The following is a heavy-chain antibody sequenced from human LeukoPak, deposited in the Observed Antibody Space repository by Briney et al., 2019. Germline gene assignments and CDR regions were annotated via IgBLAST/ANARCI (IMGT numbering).Heavy chain of an antibody. CDR3: ARAVVTTSQNWFDP. J-gene: IGHJ5*02. CDR1: GYTFTSYG. D-gene: IGHD2-21*02. Sequence: SVKVSCKASGYTFTSYGISWVRQAPGQGLEWMGGIIPIFGTANYAQKFQGRVTITADESTSTVYMELSSLRSEDTAVYYCARAVVTTSQNWFDPWGQGTLVTVSS. V-gene: IGHV1-69*13. CDR2: IIPIFGTA.